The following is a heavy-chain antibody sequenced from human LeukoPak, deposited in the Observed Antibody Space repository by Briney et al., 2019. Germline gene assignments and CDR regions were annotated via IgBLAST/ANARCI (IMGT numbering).Heavy chain of an antibody. J-gene: IGHJ4*02. CDR2: IYYSGST. D-gene: IGHD6-6*01. V-gene: IGHV4-59*01. CDR1: GGSISSYY. CDR3: ARGTSIAARRGVFPFDY. Sequence: SETLSLTCTVSGGSISSYYWSWIRQPPGKGLEWIGYIYYSGSTNYNPSLKSRVTISVDTSKNQFSLKLSSVTAADTAVYYCARGTSIAARRGVFPFDYWGQGTLVTVSS.